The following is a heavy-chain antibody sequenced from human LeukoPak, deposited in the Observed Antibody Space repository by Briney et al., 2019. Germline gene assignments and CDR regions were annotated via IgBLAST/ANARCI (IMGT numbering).Heavy chain of an antibody. CDR2: INPSSGRT. V-gene: IGHV1-2*02. J-gene: IGHJ4*02. D-gene: IGHD3-10*01. Sequence: ASVKVSCKASGYTFTGYYMHWVRQAPGQGLEWMGWINPSSGRTNYAQNFQDRVAMTRDTSISTAYMELSRLRSDDTAVYYCARMDLTYYYGSGSYPSNYWGQGTLVTVSS. CDR3: ARMDLTYYYGSGSYPSNY. CDR1: GYTFTGYY.